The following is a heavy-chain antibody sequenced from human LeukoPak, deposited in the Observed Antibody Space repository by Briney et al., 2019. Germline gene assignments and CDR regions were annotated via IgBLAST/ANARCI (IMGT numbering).Heavy chain of an antibody. J-gene: IGHJ4*02. CDR3: ARVEDSGYYFDY. CDR2: IWYDGSNK. D-gene: IGHD3-10*01. Sequence: GGSLRLSCAASGFTFSSYGMHWVRQAPGKRLEWVAVIWYDGSNKYYADSVKGRFTISRDNSKNTLYLQMNSLRAEDTAVYYCARVEDSGYYFDYWGQGTLVTVSS. V-gene: IGHV3-33*01. CDR1: GFTFSSYG.